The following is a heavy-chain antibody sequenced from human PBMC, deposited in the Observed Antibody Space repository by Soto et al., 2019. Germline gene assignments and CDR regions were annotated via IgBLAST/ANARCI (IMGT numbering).Heavy chain of an antibody. J-gene: IGHJ6*01. Sequence: SVKVSCKASGYTFTSYAMHWVRQAPGERLEWMGWINAGNGNTKYSQKFQGRVTITRDTSASTAYMELSSLRSEDTAVYYCARDCSATTYYYYCYVKDVPRQGTTDIVSS. D-gene: IGHD3-10*02. CDR3: ARDCSATTYYYYCYVKDV. V-gene: IGHV1-3*01. CDR2: INAGNGNT. CDR1: GYTFTSYA.